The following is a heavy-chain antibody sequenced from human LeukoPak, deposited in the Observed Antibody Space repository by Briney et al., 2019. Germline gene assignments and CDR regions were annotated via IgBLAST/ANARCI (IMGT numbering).Heavy chain of an antibody. D-gene: IGHD5-24*01. CDR3: ARVGERWLQLGDYFDY. J-gene: IGHJ4*02. Sequence: SQTLSLTCAISGDSVSSNSAAWNWIRQSPSRGLEWLGRTYYRSKWYNDCAVSVKSRITINPDTSKNQFSLQLNSVTPEDTAVYYCARVGERWLQLGDYFDYWGQGTLVTVSS. V-gene: IGHV6-1*01. CDR2: TYYRSKWYN. CDR1: GDSVSSNSAA.